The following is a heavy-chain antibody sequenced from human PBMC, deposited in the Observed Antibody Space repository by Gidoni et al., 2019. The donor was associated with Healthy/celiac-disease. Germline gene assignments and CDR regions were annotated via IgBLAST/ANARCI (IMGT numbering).Heavy chain of an antibody. V-gene: IGHV3-48*02. Sequence: EVQLVESGGGLVQPGGSLRLPCAASGFTFSRYSMNWVRQAPGKGLEWVSYISSSSSTIYYADSVKGRFTISRDNAKNSLYLQMNSLRDEDTAVYYCARDSATVAGWTDAFDIWGQGTMVTVSS. J-gene: IGHJ3*02. CDR3: ARDSATVAGWTDAFDI. CDR2: ISSSSSTI. CDR1: GFTFSRYS. D-gene: IGHD6-19*01.